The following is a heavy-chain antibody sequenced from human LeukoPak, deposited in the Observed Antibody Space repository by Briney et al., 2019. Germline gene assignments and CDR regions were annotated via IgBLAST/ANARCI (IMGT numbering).Heavy chain of an antibody. V-gene: IGHV1-18*01. D-gene: IGHD3-3*01. CDR3: ARITYDFWSGYYMPDDP. CDR2: ISIYNGNI. Sequence: ASVKVPCKASGYTFTNYGISWVRQAPGQGLEWMGWISIYNGNIDYAQKLRGRVTMTTDTSTSTAYMELRSLRSDDTAVYYCARITYDFWSGYYMPDDPWGQGTLVTVSS. CDR1: GYTFTNYG. J-gene: IGHJ5*02.